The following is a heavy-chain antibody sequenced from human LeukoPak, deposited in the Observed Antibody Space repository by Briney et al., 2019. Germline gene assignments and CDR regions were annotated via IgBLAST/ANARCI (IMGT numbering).Heavy chain of an antibody. D-gene: IGHD6-13*01. CDR2: ISGSGGST. Sequence: GGSLRLSCAASGFTFSSYAMNWVRQAPGKGLEWVSAISGSGGSTYYADSVKGRFTISRDNSKNTLYLQMNSLRAEDTAVYYCAKGRGLRIAAAGIGYWGQGTLVTVSS. V-gene: IGHV3-23*01. J-gene: IGHJ4*02. CDR1: GFTFSSYA. CDR3: AKGRGLRIAAAGIGY.